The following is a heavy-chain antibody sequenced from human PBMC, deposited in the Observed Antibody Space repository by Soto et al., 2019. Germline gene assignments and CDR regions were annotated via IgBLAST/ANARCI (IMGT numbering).Heavy chain of an antibody. V-gene: IGHV3-30-3*01. Sequence: QVQLVESGGGVVQPGRSLRLSCAASGFTFSSYAMHWVRQAPGKGLEWVAVISNHGSNKYYADSVKGRFIISRDNSKNTLFLQMNSLRDEDTAVYYCATPSPEGGFDYWGQGTLVTVSS. J-gene: IGHJ4*02. CDR1: GFTFSSYA. CDR2: ISNHGSNK. D-gene: IGHD3-16*01. CDR3: ATPSPEGGFDY.